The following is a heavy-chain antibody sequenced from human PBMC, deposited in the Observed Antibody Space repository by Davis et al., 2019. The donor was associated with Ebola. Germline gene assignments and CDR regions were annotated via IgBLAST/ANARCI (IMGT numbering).Heavy chain of an antibody. J-gene: IGHJ4*02. D-gene: IGHD3-22*01. CDR2: LYYSGST. CDR3: ARAGPMIPNHLDY. Sequence: SETLSLTCSVSGASISPYYWTWIRQPPGKGLEWIGNLYYSGSTNYNPSLKSRVTISVDQSKNPFSLKLSSVTAADTAVYYCARAGPMIPNHLDYWGQGMLVTVSS. CDR1: GASISPYY. V-gene: IGHV4-59*01.